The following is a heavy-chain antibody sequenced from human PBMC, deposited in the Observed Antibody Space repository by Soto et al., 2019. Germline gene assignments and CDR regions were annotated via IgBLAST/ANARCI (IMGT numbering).Heavy chain of an antibody. CDR2: IKQDGSDK. Sequence: GGSLRLSCAASGFTFSSYWMSWVRQAPGKGLEWVAKIKQDGSDKCYVDSVKGRFTISRDNAKNSLYLQMNSLRAEDTAVFYCARGSTGDNSPLDYWGQGTLVTVSS. D-gene: IGHD1-20*01. J-gene: IGHJ4*02. V-gene: IGHV3-7*05. CDR3: ARGSTGDNSPLDY. CDR1: GFTFSSYW.